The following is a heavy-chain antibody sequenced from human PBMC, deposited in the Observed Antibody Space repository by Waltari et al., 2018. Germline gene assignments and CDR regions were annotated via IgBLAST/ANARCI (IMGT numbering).Heavy chain of an antibody. CDR1: GGSISSSSYN. CDR2: IYYSGST. CDR3: AREGSSPQNY. J-gene: IGHJ4*02. Sequence: QLQLQESGPGLVKPSETLSLTCTVSGGSISSSSYNWGWIRQPPGKGLELIGSIYYSGSTYYNPSLKSRVTISVDTSKNQFSLKLSSVTAADTAVYYCAREGSSPQNYWGQGTLVTVSS. D-gene: IGHD6-13*01. V-gene: IGHV4-39*07.